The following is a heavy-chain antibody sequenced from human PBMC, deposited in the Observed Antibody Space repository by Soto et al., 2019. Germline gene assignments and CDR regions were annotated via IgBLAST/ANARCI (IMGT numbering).Heavy chain of an antibody. J-gene: IGHJ4*02. CDR2: IKQDGSEK. V-gene: IGHV3-7*01. D-gene: IGHD5-12*01. CDR3: ARGTSVDAY. Sequence: EVQLVESGGDLVQPGGSLRLSCAASGFAFSGYWMSWVRQAPGKGLEGVANIKQDGSEKYYVDSVKGRFTISRDNAKNSLYLHMDSLRVEDTSVYYCARGTSVDAYWGQGTLVTVSS. CDR1: GFAFSGYW.